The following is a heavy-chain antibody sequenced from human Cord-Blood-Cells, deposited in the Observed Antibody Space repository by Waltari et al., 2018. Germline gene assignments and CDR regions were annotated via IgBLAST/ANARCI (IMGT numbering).Heavy chain of an antibody. CDR2: INHRRST. CDR1: GGSFSGYY. V-gene: IGHV4-34*01. CDR3: ARGYCSSTSCYYYYYYGMDV. D-gene: IGHD2-2*01. J-gene: IGHJ6*02. Sequence: QVQLQQWGAGLLKPSETLSLTCAVYGGSFSGYYWSWIRQPPGKGLEWIGEINHRRSTNYHPSLKSRVTISVDTSKNQFSLKLSSVTAADTAVYYCARGYCSSTSCYYYYYYGMDVWGQGTTVTVSS.